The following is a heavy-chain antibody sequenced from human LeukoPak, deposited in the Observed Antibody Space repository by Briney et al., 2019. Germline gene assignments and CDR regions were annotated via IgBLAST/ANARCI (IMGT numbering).Heavy chain of an antibody. D-gene: IGHD2-15*01. CDR3: ARGSRVGAPGSWFDP. V-gene: IGHV3-74*01. CDR2: INSDGSST. CDR1: GFTFSSST. Sequence: PGGSLRLSCATSGFTFSSSTMNWVRQAPEKGLVWVSRINSDGSSTAYADSVKGRFTISRDNAKNTLYLQMNNLRAGDTAVYYCARGSRVGAPGSWFDPWGQGTLVTVSA. J-gene: IGHJ5*02.